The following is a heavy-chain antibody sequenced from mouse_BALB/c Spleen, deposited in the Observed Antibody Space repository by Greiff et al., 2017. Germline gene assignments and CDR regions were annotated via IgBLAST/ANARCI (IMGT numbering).Heavy chain of an antibody. Sequence: VKLMESGPGLVAPSQSLSITCTVSGFSLTSYGVHWVRQPPGKGLEWLGVIWAGGSTNYNSALMSRLSISKDNSKSQVFLKMNSLQTDDTAMYYCARDSIYYDYDGFAYWGQGTLVTVSA. V-gene: IGHV2-9*02. D-gene: IGHD2-4*01. CDR3: ARDSIYYDYDGFAY. CDR1: GFSLTSYG. CDR2: IWAGGST. J-gene: IGHJ3*01.